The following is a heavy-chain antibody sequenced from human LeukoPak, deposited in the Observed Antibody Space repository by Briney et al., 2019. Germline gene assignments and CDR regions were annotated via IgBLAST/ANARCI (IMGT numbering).Heavy chain of an antibody. D-gene: IGHD3-22*01. J-gene: IGHJ3*02. CDR2: ISAYNGNT. V-gene: IGHV1-18*01. Sequence: PGASVKVSCKASGYTFTSYGISWVRQAPGQGLEWMGWISAYNGNTNYAQKLQGRATMTTDTSTSTAYMELRSLRSDDTAVYYCARDATYYYDSSGYPDAFDIWGQGTMVTVSS. CDR3: ARDATYYYDSSGYPDAFDI. CDR1: GYTFTSYG.